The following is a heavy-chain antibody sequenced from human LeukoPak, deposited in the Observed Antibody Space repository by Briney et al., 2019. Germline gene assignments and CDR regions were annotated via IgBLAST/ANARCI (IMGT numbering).Heavy chain of an antibody. Sequence: GGSLRLSCAAPGFTFSSYRMDWVRQAPGKGLEWVSAISGSGGSTYYADSVKGRFTISRDNSKNTLYLQMNSLRAEDTAVYYCAKGGYYYDSSGYYYVGDFDYWGQGTLVTVSS. J-gene: IGHJ4*02. CDR3: AKGGYYYDSSGYYYVGDFDY. V-gene: IGHV3-23*01. D-gene: IGHD3-22*01. CDR2: ISGSGGST. CDR1: GFTFSSYR.